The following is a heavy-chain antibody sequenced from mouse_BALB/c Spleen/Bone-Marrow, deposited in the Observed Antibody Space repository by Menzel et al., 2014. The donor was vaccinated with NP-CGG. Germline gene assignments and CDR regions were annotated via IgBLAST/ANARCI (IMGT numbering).Heavy chain of an antibody. CDR3: ARQTYYDYDGYFDY. CDR1: GFTFSSYG. V-gene: IGHV5-6*01. Sequence: EVKVVESGGDLVKPGGSLKLSCAAPGFTFSSYGMSWVRQTPDKRLEWVATISSGGSYTYYPDSVKGRFTISRDNAKNTLYLQMSSLKSEDTAMYYCARQTYYDYDGYFDYWGQGTTLTVSS. J-gene: IGHJ2*01. D-gene: IGHD2-4*01. CDR2: ISSGGSYT.